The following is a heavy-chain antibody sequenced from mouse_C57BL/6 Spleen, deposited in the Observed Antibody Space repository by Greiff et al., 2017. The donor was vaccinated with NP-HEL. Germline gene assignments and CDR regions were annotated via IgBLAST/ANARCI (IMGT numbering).Heavy chain of an antibody. Sequence: QVQLQQSGAELVRPGTSVKMSCKASGYTFTNYWIGWAKQRPGHGLEWIGDIYPGGGYTNYNEKFKGKATLTADKSSSTAYMQFSSLTSEDSAIYYCASKGDGNPAWFAYWGQGTLVTVSA. CDR1: GYTFTNYW. J-gene: IGHJ3*01. D-gene: IGHD2-1*01. V-gene: IGHV1-63*01. CDR2: IYPGGGYT. CDR3: ASKGDGNPAWFAY.